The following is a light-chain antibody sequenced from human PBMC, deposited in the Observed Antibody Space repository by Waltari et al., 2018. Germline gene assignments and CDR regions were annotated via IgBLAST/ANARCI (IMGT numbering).Light chain of an antibody. CDR3: QQRGNWPLT. Sequence: IVLTQSPATLSLSPWERATLSCRASQSLSSYLAWYHQKPGQAPRLLIYDSSNRATGIPDMFSGSGSGTDFTLTISSLGPEDLAVDYCQQRGNWPLTFGGGTKVEIK. J-gene: IGKJ4*01. CDR2: DSS. CDR1: QSLSSY. V-gene: IGKV3-11*01.